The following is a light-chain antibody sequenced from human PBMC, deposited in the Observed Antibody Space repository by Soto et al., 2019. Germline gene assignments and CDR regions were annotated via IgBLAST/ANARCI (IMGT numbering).Light chain of an antibody. CDR1: QSISSW. CDR2: DAS. CDR3: QQYNSYSPLT. V-gene: IGKV1-5*01. J-gene: IGKJ1*01. Sequence: DIQMTQSPSTLSASVGDRVTITCRASQSISSWLAWYQQKPGKAPNLLIYDASSVESGVPLRFSGSGSRTEFTVTIKSLQPDDFETYYCQQYNSYSPLTFGQGTKVEIK.